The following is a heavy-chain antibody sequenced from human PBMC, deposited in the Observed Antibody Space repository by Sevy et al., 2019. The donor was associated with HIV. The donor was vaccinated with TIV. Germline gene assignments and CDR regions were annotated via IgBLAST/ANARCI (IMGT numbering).Heavy chain of an antibody. CDR2: ITSSHGAK. V-gene: IGHV3-11*01. CDR1: GFSFSDYY. CDR3: VGRRYRVGHSWSYFFDF. Sequence: GGSLRLSCVTSGFSFSDYYMSWIRLAPGKGLEWISHITSSHGAKVYADSVRGRFDISRDNARKSVYLQMNRLQVEDTATYFCVGRRYRVGHSWSYFFDFWGQRTPVTVSS. D-gene: IGHD5-18*01. J-gene: IGHJ4*02.